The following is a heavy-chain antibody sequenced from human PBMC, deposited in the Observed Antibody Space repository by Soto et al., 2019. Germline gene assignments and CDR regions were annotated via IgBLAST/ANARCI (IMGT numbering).Heavy chain of an antibody. V-gene: IGHV1-69*06. CDR2: IIPIFGTA. J-gene: IGHJ5*02. Sequence: QVQLVQSGAEVKKPGSSVKVSCKASGGTFSSYAISWVRQAPGQGLEWMGGIIPIFGTANYAQKFQGRVTITADKSTSTAYMELSSLRSEDTAVXXXXXXTSCSLPHNWFDPWGQGTLVTVSS. CDR1: GGTFSSYA. CDR3: XXXTSCSLPHNWFDP. D-gene: IGHD2-2*01.